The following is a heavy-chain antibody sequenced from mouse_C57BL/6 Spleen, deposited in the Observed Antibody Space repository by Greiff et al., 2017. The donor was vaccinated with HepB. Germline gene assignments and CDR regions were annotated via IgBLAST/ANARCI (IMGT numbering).Heavy chain of an antibody. Sequence: QVQLQQSGAELAKPGASVKLSCKASGYTFTSYWMHWVKQRPGQGLEWIGYINPSSGYTKYNQKFKDKATLTADKYSSTAYMQLSSLTYEDSAVYYCARASYSNYGGFDYWGQGTTLTVSS. V-gene: IGHV1-7*01. D-gene: IGHD2-5*01. CDR2: INPSSGYT. J-gene: IGHJ2*01. CDR1: GYTFTSYW. CDR3: ARASYSNYGGFDY.